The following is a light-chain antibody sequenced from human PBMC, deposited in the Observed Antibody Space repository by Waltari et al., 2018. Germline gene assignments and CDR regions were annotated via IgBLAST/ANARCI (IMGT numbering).Light chain of an antibody. CDR1: ALPTEY. Sequence: SYELTQSPSQSVSPGQTATITCSGDALPTEYVYWYQQKPGQAPVLIIYKDEERPPGIPERFSGSSSGTTATLTISGAQAEDEADYYCQSADSSGTYYVFAAGTKVTVL. CDR2: KDE. J-gene: IGLJ1*01. CDR3: QSADSSGTYYV. V-gene: IGLV3-25*03.